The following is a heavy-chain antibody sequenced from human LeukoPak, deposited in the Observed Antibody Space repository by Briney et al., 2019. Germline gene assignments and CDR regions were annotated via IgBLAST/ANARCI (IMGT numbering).Heavy chain of an antibody. V-gene: IGHV1-18*01. J-gene: IGHJ3*02. Sequence: ASGKVSCKASGYTFTSYGISWVRPAPGRGLEWMGWISAYKGKPNYAQKLQGRVTITTDTSPSTAYTGASSLRTDGPALYYSARATVSSGRQGRDRDAFDIWGQGTMVTVSS. D-gene: IGHD1-26*01. CDR2: ISAYKGKP. CDR1: GYTFTSYG. CDR3: ARATVSSGRQGRDRDAFDI.